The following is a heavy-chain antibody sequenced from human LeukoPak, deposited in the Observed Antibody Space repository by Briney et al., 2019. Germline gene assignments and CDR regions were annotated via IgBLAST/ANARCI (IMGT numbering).Heavy chain of an antibody. CDR1: GFTFSSYA. CDR2: ISGSGDNS. V-gene: IGHV3-23*01. D-gene: IGHD5-24*01. Sequence: GGSLRLSCAASGFTFSSYAMARVRQIPGKGLEWASGISGSGDNSYYADSLQGRFTISRDNSQNTLILQMNSLRAEDSAVYYCAKGWHGYIMRFDFWGQGALVTVSS. J-gene: IGHJ4*02. CDR3: AKGWHGYIMRFDF.